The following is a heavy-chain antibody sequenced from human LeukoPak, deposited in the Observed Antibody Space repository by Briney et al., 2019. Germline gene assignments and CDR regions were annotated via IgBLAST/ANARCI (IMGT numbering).Heavy chain of an antibody. CDR2: ISGSGGST. Sequence: GGSLRLSCAASGFTFSSYAMSWVRQAPGKGLEWVSAISGSGGSTYYADSVKGRFTISRDNSKNTLYLQMNSLRAEDTAVYYCAKDGRYDILTGYSFDYWGQGTLVTVSS. D-gene: IGHD3-9*01. CDR1: GFTFSSYA. V-gene: IGHV3-23*01. J-gene: IGHJ4*02. CDR3: AKDGRYDILTGYSFDY.